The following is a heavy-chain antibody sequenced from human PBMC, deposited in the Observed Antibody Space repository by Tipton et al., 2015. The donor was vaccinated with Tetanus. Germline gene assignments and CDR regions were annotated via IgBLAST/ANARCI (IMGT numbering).Heavy chain of an antibody. CDR3: ARQKRGYSYGAFDY. CDR1: GGSISSYY. V-gene: IGHV4-59*08. J-gene: IGHJ4*02. CDR2: IYYSGST. Sequence: LRLSCTVSGGSISSYYWSWIRQPPGKGLEWIGYIYYSGSTNHNPSLKSRVTISVDTSKNQFSLKLSSVTAADTAVYYCARQKRGYSYGAFDYWGQGTLVTVSS. D-gene: IGHD5-18*01.